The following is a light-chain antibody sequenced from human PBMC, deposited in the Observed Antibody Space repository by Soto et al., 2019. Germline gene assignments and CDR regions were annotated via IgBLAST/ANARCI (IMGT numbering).Light chain of an antibody. Sequence: DIQMTQSPSTLSASVGDRVTITCRASQSISSWLAWYQQKPGKAPKLLIYKASSLESGVPSRFSGSGSGTDFTFTISSLQPEDIATYYCQHCDSLPLTFGQGTRLEIK. CDR1: QSISSW. CDR2: KAS. V-gene: IGKV1-5*03. CDR3: QHCDSLPLT. J-gene: IGKJ5*01.